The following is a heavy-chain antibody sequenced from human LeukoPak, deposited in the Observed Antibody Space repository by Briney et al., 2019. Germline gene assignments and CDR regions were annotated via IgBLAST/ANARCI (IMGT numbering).Heavy chain of an antibody. CDR3: ARDAPAPHIVGAGTFDY. CDR2: IYSVGST. V-gene: IGHV3-53*01. Sequence: GWSLTLSRLASGFTLSRNFMRELRPAPAKGLDWVAVIYSVGSTYCADSVKGRFTISRDNSKNTLYLQMNSLRAEGTAVYYGARDAPAPHIVGAGTFDYWGQGTLVTVSS. D-gene: IGHD1-26*01. CDR1: GFTLSRNF. J-gene: IGHJ4*02.